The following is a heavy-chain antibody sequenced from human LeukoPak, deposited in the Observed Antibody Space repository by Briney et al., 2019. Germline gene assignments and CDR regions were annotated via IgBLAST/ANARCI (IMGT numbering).Heavy chain of an antibody. CDR2: IYYSGST. J-gene: IGHJ6*03. V-gene: IGHV4-59*01. CDR1: GGSISSYY. CDR3: ARGRCSGGSCSNYYYYYMDV. Sequence: PSETLSLTCTVSGGSISSYYWSWIRQPPGKGLEWIGYIYYSGSTNYNPSLKSRVTISVDTSKNQFSLKPSSVTAADTAVYYCARGRCSGGSCSNYYYYYMDVWGKGTTVTVSS. D-gene: IGHD2-15*01.